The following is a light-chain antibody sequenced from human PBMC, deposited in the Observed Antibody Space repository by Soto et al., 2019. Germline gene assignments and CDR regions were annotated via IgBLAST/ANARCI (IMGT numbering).Light chain of an antibody. CDR2: DAS. CDR3: HQYGSSLWT. CDR1: QSVSNSY. Sequence: EIVLTQSPGTLSLSPGERATLSCRASQSVSNSYLAWYQQKPGQAPRLLIYDASIRATGIPDRFSGRGSGRDFTLTITRLEAEDFAVYYCHQYGSSLWTFGQGTKVEI. J-gene: IGKJ1*01. V-gene: IGKV3-20*01.